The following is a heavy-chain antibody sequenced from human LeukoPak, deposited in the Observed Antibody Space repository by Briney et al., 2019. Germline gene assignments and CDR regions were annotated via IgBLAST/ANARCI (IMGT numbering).Heavy chain of an antibody. V-gene: IGHV3-23*01. D-gene: IGHD2-2*01. J-gene: IGHJ3*02. CDR1: GFTFSSYA. Sequence: GGSLRLSCAASGFTFSSYAMSWVRQAPGKGLEWVSAISGSGGSTYYAHSVKGRFTISRDNSKNTLYLQMNSLRAEDTAVYYCAKGLGVVPAAPDAFDIWGQGTMVTVSS. CDR2: ISGSGGST. CDR3: AKGLGVVPAAPDAFDI.